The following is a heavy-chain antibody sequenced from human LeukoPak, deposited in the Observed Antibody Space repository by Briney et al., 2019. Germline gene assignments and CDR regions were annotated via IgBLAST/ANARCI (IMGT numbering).Heavy chain of an antibody. D-gene: IGHD6-6*01. CDR3: ARVYRSSSGYCFDY. Sequence: PGGSLRLSCAASGFTLTTDWMSWVRQAPGKGLEWVANIKQDGTEKYYVHSVKGRFTMSRDNAENSLYLQMNSLRAEDTAVYYCARVYRSSSGYCFDYWGQGTLVTVSS. V-gene: IGHV3-7*01. CDR1: GFTLTTDW. CDR2: IKQDGTEK. J-gene: IGHJ4*02.